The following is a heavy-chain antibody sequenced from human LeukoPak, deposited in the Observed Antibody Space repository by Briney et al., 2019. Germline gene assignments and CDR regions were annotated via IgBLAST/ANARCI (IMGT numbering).Heavy chain of an antibody. V-gene: IGHV3-30*02. CDR1: GFTFSSYG. Sequence: GGSLRLSCAASGFTFSSYGMHWVRQAPGKGLEWVAFIRYDGSNKYYADSVKGRFTISRDNSKNTLYLQMNSLRAEDTAVYYCAKAPPGYYDSSGYYYTESYYFGYWGQGTLVTVSS. CDR3: AKAPPGYYDSSGYYYTESYYFGY. J-gene: IGHJ4*02. CDR2: IRYDGSNK. D-gene: IGHD3-22*01.